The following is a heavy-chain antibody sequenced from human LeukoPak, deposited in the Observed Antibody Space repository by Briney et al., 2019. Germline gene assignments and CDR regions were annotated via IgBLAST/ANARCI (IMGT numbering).Heavy chain of an antibody. CDR2: IYTSGST. Sequence: SETLSLTCTVSGGSISSGSYYWSWVRQPAGKGLEWIGRIYTSGSTNYNPSLKSRVTISVDTSKNQFSLKLSSVTAADTAVYYCARDPGLSVWGKGTTVTVSP. CDR3: ARDPGLSV. V-gene: IGHV4-61*02. D-gene: IGHD3-10*01. J-gene: IGHJ6*04. CDR1: GGSISSGSYY.